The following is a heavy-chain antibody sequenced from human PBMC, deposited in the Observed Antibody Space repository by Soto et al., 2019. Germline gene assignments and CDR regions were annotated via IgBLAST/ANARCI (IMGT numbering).Heavy chain of an antibody. J-gene: IGHJ6*03. D-gene: IGHD6-19*01. Sequence: SQTLSLTCAISGVSVSSNSAAWNWIRQSPSRGLEWLGRTYYRSKWYNDYAVSVKSRITISPDTSKNQFSLQLNSVTPEDTAVYYCASSRRDSSGWTDYYYYYYMDVWGKGTTVTVSS. CDR2: TYYRSKWYN. V-gene: IGHV6-1*01. CDR1: GVSVSSNSAA. CDR3: ASSRRDSSGWTDYYYYYYMDV.